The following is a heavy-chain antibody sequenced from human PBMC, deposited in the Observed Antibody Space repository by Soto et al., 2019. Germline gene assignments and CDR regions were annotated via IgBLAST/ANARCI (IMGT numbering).Heavy chain of an antibody. Sequence: SEPLSRTYPVSGCSVSSGSYYWIWIRQPPGKGLEWIGYIYYSGSTNYNPSLKSRVTISVDTSKNQFSLKLSSVTAADTAVYYCARETHDTTFDYWGQGNLVTVSA. V-gene: IGHV4-61*01. CDR3: ARETHDTTFDY. CDR2: IYYSGST. D-gene: IGHD1-26*01. CDR1: GCSVSSGSYY. J-gene: IGHJ4*02.